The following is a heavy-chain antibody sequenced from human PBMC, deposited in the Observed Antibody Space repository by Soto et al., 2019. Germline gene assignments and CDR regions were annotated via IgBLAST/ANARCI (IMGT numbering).Heavy chain of an antibody. J-gene: IGHJ4*02. CDR1: GFTFGDYA. CDR2: IRSKAYGGTT. V-gene: IGHV3-49*04. D-gene: IGHD6-13*01. Sequence: SLRLSCTASGFTFGDYAMSWVRQAPGKGLEWVGFIRSKAYGGTTEYAASVKGRFTISRDDSKSIAYLQMNSLKTEDTAVYYCTRDRGAAAGFDYWGQGTLVTVSS. CDR3: TRDRGAAAGFDY.